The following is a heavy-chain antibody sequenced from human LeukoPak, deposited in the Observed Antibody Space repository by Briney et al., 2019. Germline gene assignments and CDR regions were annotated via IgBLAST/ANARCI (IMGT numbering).Heavy chain of an antibody. CDR2: IYHSGST. J-gene: IGHJ4*02. Sequence: SQTLSLTCAVSGGSISSGGYSWSWIRQPPGKGLEWIGYIYHSGSTYYNPSLKSRVTISVDRSKNQFSLKLSSVTAADTAVYYCARVRNYLFDYWGQGTLVTVSS. CDR3: ARVRNYLFDY. D-gene: IGHD1-7*01. V-gene: IGHV4-30-2*01. CDR1: GGSISSGGYS.